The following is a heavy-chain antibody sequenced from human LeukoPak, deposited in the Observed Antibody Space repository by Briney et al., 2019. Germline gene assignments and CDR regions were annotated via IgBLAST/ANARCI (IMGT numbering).Heavy chain of an antibody. CDR2: ISASGNT. CDR3: AREAYDGISRPFDY. D-gene: IGHD4-23*01. J-gene: IGHJ4*02. CDR1: GGSISSSSYY. Sequence: SETLSLTCTVSGGSISSSSYYWSWIRQPAGKGLEWIGRISASGNTYYHPSLKSRVTMSVDTSQSQFSLKLSSMTAADTAVYYCAREAYDGISRPFDYWGQGTLVTVSS. V-gene: IGHV4-61*02.